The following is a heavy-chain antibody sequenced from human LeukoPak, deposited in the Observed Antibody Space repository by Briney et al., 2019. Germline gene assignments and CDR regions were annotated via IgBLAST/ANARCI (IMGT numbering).Heavy chain of an antibody. CDR2: ISGSGGST. CDR3: AKAERYFDWPFDY. V-gene: IGHV3-23*01. D-gene: IGHD3-9*01. CDR1: GFTFSTYA. Sequence: GGSLRLSCAASGFTFSTYAMTWVRQAPGKGLEWVSAISGSGGSTYYADSVKGRFTISRDNSKNTLYLQMNSLRAEDTAVYYCAKAERYFDWPFDYWGQGTLVTVSS. J-gene: IGHJ4*02.